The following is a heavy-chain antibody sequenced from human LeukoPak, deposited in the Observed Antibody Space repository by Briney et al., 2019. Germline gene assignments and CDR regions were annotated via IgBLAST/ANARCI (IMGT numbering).Heavy chain of an antibody. CDR3: ARSGGVLRYFDWLFPPGY. Sequence: GGSLRLSCAASGFTFSDYYMSWIRQAPGKGLEWVSYISSTSSYTNYADSVKGRFTISRDNTKNSLYLQMNSPRAEDTAVYYCARSGGVLRYFDWLFPPGYWGQGTLVTVSS. V-gene: IGHV3-11*06. D-gene: IGHD3-9*01. CDR1: GFTFSDYY. CDR2: ISSTSSYT. J-gene: IGHJ4*02.